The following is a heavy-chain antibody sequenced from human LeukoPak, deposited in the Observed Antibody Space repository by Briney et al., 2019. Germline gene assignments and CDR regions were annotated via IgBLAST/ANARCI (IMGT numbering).Heavy chain of an antibody. CDR3: ARDLDYDYVWGSYRHNFDY. J-gene: IGHJ4*02. V-gene: IGHV3-21*01. Sequence: GGSLRLSCAASGFTFSSYSMNWVRRAPGKGLEWVSSISSSSSYIYYADSVKGRFTISRDNAKNSLYLQMNSLRAEDTAVYYCARDLDYDYVWGSYRHNFDYWGQGTLVTVSS. CDR2: ISSSSSYI. D-gene: IGHD3-16*02. CDR1: GFTFSSYS.